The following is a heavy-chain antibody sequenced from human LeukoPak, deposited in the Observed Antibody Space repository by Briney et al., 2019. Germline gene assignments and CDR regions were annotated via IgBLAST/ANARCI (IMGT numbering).Heavy chain of an antibody. Sequence: ASVKVSCKASGYTFTSYGISWVRQAPGQGLEWMGWISAYNGSTNYAQKLQGRVTMTTDTSTSTAYMELRSLRSDDTAVYYCARDPAAEWLSDDAFDIWGQGTMVTASS. CDR3: ARDPAAEWLSDDAFDI. V-gene: IGHV1-18*01. CDR2: ISAYNGST. D-gene: IGHD3-3*01. CDR1: GYTFTSYG. J-gene: IGHJ3*02.